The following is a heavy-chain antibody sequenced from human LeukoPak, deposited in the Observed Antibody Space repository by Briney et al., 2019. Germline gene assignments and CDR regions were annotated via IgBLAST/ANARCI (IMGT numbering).Heavy chain of an antibody. J-gene: IGHJ4*02. CDR1: GGSISSGGYS. V-gene: IGHV4-31*03. CDR2: IYYSGST. Sequence: KPSQTLSLTCTVSGGSISSGGYSWSWIRQRPGKGLEWIGYIYYSGSTYYNPSLKSRVTISVDTSKNQFSLKLSSVTAADTAVYYCARDGGGSSGYYYRYFDYWGQGTLVTVSS. D-gene: IGHD3-22*01. CDR3: ARDGGGSSGYYYRYFDY.